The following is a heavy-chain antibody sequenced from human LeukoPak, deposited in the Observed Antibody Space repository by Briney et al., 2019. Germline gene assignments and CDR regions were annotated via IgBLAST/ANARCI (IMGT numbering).Heavy chain of an antibody. J-gene: IGHJ4*02. Sequence: GGSLRLSCAASGITVSTNYMSWVRQAPGKGLEWVSIIYSGGGTYYADSVKGRFTISRDNSKNTLYLQMNSLRAEDTAVYYCAKDGRAAAGYFDYWGQGTLVTVSS. CDR3: AKDGRAAAGYFDY. CDR2: IYSGGGT. D-gene: IGHD6-13*01. V-gene: IGHV3-66*02. CDR1: GITVSTNY.